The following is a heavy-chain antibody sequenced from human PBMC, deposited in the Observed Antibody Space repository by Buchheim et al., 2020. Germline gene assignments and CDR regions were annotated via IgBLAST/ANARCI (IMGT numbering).Heavy chain of an antibody. CDR3: ARDRKYSSSWYFGSEYYFDY. V-gene: IGHV3-30-3*01. Sequence: QVQLVESGGGVVQPGRSLRLSCAASGFTFSSYAMHWVRQAPGKGLEWVAVISYDGSNKYYADSVKGRFTISSDNSKNTLYLQMNSLRAEDTAVYYCARDRKYSSSWYFGSEYYFDYWGQGTL. J-gene: IGHJ4*02. CDR2: ISYDGSNK. CDR1: GFTFSSYA. D-gene: IGHD6-13*01.